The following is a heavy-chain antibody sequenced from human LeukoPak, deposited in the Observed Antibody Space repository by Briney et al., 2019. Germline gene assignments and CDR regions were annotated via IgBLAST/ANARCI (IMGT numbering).Heavy chain of an antibody. J-gene: IGHJ4*02. V-gene: IGHV4-4*07. CDR2: IYASGST. D-gene: IGHD3-9*01. CDR1: GASLSNDY. CDR3: ERGETIFPY. Sequence: SETLSLTCTLSGASLSNDYWSWIRQPAGKGLEWIGRIYASGSTNYNPSLKSRVTISVDQSKNQFSLKLNSVTAADTAVYYCERGETIFPYWGQGTLVTVSS.